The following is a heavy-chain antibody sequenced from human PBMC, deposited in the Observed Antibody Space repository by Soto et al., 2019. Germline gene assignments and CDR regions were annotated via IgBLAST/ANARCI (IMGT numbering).Heavy chain of an antibody. CDR2: IIPIFGTA. Sequence: QVQLVQSGAEVKKPGSSVKVSCKASGGTFSSYAISWVRQAPGQGLEWMGGIIPIFGTANYAQKFQGRVTITEDESTSTAYMELSSLRSEDTAVYYCARVQYYYGSGTSYYFDYWGQGTLVTVSS. J-gene: IGHJ4*02. CDR1: GGTFSSYA. D-gene: IGHD3-10*01. V-gene: IGHV1-69*01. CDR3: ARVQYYYGSGTSYYFDY.